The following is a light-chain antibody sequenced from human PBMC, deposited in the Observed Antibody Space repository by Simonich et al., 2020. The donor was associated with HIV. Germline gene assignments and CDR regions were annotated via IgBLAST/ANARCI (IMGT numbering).Light chain of an antibody. CDR1: QSISSW. CDR3: QQANSFPRT. J-gene: IGKJ1*01. CDR2: AAS. V-gene: IGKV1-12*01. Sequence: DIHMTQSPSSVSASVGDRVTVTGRGSQSISSWLAWYQQKPGKAPKLLIYAASSLQSGVPSRFSGSGSGTDFTLTINNLQPEDFATYYCQQANSFPRTFGQGTKVEIK.